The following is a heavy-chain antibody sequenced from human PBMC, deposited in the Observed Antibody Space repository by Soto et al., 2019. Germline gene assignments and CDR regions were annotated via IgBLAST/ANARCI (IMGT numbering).Heavy chain of an antibody. CDR3: ASPYYYDSSGYYPW. J-gene: IGHJ4*02. CDR2: IYYSGST. D-gene: IGHD3-22*01. Sequence: PSETLSLTCTVSGGSISSSSYYWGWIRQPPGKGLEWIGSIYYSGSTYYNPSLKSRVTISVDTSKNQFSLKLSSVTAADTAVYYCASPYYYDSSGYYPWWGQGTLVTVSS. V-gene: IGHV4-39*01. CDR1: GGSISSSSYY.